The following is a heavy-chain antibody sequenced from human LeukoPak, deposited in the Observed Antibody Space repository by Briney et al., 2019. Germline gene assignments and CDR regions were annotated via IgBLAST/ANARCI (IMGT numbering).Heavy chain of an antibody. D-gene: IGHD1-26*01. CDR3: AREPGIVGAIDY. CDR1: GGSFSGYY. J-gene: IGHJ4*02. V-gene: IGHV4-34*01. Sequence: PSETLSLTCAVYGGSFSGYYWSWIRQPPGKGLEWIGEINHSGSTNYNPSLKSRVTISVDTSNNQFSLKLSSVTAADTAVYYCAREPGIVGAIDYWGQGTLVTVSS. CDR2: INHSGST.